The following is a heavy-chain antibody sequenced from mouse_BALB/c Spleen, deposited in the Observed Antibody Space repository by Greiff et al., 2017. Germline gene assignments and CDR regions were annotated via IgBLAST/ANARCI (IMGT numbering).Heavy chain of an antibody. Sequence: VQLQESGPELVKPGASVKISCKASGYAFSSSWMNWVKQRPGQGLEWIGRIYPGDGDTNYTGKFKGKATLTADKSSSTAYMQLSSLTSVDSAVYFCAREGFGDGYYGDWGPGTTLTVSS. CDR1: GYAFSSSW. CDR3: AREGFGDGYYGD. D-gene: IGHD2-3*01. V-gene: IGHV1-82*01. CDR2: IYPGDGDT. J-gene: IGHJ2*01.